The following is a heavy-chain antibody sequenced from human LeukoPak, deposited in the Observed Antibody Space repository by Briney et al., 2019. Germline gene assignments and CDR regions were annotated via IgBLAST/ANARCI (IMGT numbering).Heavy chain of an antibody. V-gene: IGHV3-23*01. J-gene: IGHJ4*02. CDR3: AKAVYDYGDYGLGDY. Sequence: GGSLIPSFAASGFTFSSYAIGSVRQAPGRGLGWVSAISGSGGSTNYADSVKGRFTIARDNSKNTLYLQMNSLRAEDTAVYYCAKAVYDYGDYGLGDYWGQGTLVTVSS. D-gene: IGHD4-17*01. CDR2: ISGSGGST. CDR1: GFTFSSYA.